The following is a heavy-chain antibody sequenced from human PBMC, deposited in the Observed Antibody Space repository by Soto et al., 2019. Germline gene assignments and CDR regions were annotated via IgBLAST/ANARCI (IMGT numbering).Heavy chain of an antibody. D-gene: IGHD3-22*01. J-gene: IGHJ4*02. CDR2: IYPGDSDT. CDR3: ARSFPSHYYDSSGYYSTGFDY. CDR1: GYSFTSYW. V-gene: IGHV5-51*01. Sequence: GESLKISCKGSGYSFTSYWIGWVRQMPGKGLEWMGIIYPGDSDTRYRPSFQGQVTTSADKSISTAYLQWSSLKASDTAMYYCARSFPSHYYDSSGYYSTGFDYWGQGTLVTVSS.